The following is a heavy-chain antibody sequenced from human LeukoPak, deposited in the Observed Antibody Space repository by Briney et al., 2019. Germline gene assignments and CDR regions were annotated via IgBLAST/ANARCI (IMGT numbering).Heavy chain of an antibody. CDR3: ARDKIAAAGTDYYYAMDV. Sequence: GGSLRLSCAASRFTFSSYSMNWVRQAPGKGLEWVSSISSSSSYIYYADSVKGRFTISRDNAKNSLYLQMSSLRAEDTAVYYCARDKIAAAGTDYYYAMDVWGRGTTVTVSS. J-gene: IGHJ6*02. V-gene: IGHV3-21*01. D-gene: IGHD6-13*01. CDR2: ISSSSSYI. CDR1: RFTFSSYS.